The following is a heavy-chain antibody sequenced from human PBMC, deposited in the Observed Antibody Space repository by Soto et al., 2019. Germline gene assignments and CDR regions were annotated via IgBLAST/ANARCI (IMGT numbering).Heavy chain of an antibody. Sequence: QVQLVQSGAEVKKPGSSVKVSCKASGGTFSSKTMSWVRQAPGQGLEWMGRIIPILGIANYAQKFQGRVTIPADKSTSTAYMELRSLRSEDTAVYYCARGWYGYFDYWGQGTLVTVSS. CDR1: GGTFSSKT. CDR3: ARGWYGYFDY. J-gene: IGHJ4*02. V-gene: IGHV1-69*02. D-gene: IGHD3-10*01. CDR2: IIPILGIA.